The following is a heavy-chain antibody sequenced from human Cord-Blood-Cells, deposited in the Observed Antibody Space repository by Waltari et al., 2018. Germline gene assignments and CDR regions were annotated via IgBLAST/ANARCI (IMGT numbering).Heavy chain of an antibody. D-gene: IGHD4-17*01. CDR1: GGTFSSYA. J-gene: IGHJ4*02. Sequence: QVQLVQSGAEVKKPGSSVKVSCKASGGTFSSYAISWVRQAPGQGLEWMGGSIPFRGIANYAQTLQGRVTITADKSTSTAYMELSSMRSEDTAVYYCALTGTSDYPHYFDYWGQGTLVTVSS. CDR3: ALTGTSDYPHYFDY. V-gene: IGHV1-69*10. CDR2: SIPFRGIA.